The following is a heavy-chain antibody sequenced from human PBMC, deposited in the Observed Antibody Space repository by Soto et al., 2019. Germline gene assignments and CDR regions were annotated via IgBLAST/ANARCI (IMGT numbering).Heavy chain of an antibody. J-gene: IGHJ5*02. Sequence: EVHLVESGGGLVQPGGSLRLSCAASGFTFSSYWMHWVRQAPGKGLMWISRINGDGSSTSYADSVKGRFTISRDNAKNTLYLQMNSLRAEDTAVYYCARAQTVVTNWFDPWGQGTLVTVSS. CDR3: ARAQTVVTNWFDP. CDR2: INGDGSST. CDR1: GFTFSSYW. D-gene: IGHD3-22*01. V-gene: IGHV3-74*01.